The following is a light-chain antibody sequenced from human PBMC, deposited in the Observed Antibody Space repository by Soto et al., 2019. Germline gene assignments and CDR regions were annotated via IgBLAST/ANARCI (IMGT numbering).Light chain of an antibody. J-gene: IGLJ1*01. CDR2: DVS. V-gene: IGLV2-14*03. Sequence: QSVLTQPASVSGSPGQSITVSCTGTSSDVGVYDYVSWYQQHPGKAPKLIIYDVSNRPSGVSDRFSGSKSGNTASLTISGLQAEDAADYYCSSYTSSITLFVFGSGTNVTVL. CDR3: SSYTSSITLFV. CDR1: SSDVGVYDY.